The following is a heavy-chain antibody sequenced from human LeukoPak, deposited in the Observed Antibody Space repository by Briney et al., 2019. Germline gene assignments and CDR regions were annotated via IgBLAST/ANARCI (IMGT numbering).Heavy chain of an antibody. J-gene: IGHJ4*02. D-gene: IGHD6-13*01. V-gene: IGHV3-53*01. CDR2: IYSRGGT. Sequence: GGSLRLSCAVSGFSVSNNYMNWVRQAPGRGLEWVSLIYSRGGTSYADSVKGRFTISRDSSKNTLFLQMNSLRVEDTAVYYCARDPPGIAASGTYYWGQGTLVTVSS. CDR3: ARDPPGIAASGTYY. CDR1: GFSVSNNY.